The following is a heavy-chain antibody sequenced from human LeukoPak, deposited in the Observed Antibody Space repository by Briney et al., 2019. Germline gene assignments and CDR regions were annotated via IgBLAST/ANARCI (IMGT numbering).Heavy chain of an antibody. CDR1: GFTFSYYN. V-gene: IGHV3-48*01. CDR3: ARASVGALLTGDY. J-gene: IGHJ4*02. CDR2: ISDSSSTI. D-gene: IGHD1-26*01. Sequence: GESLRLSGAASGFTFSYYNMSWLGQAPGKGLYRFSYISDSSSTIYYADSVKGLFTISRDNAKNSLYLQMNSLRAEYTAAYYCARASVGALLTGDYWGQGTLVTVSS.